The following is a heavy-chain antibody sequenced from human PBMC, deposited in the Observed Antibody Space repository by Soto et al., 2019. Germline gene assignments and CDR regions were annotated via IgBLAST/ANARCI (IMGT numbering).Heavy chain of an antibody. CDR3: ARHNYGSGSTYFDY. Sequence: QVQLQESGPGLVKPSETLSLTCTVSGGSISSYYWSWIRQPPGKGLEWIGYIYYSGSTNYNPSLKSRGTVTVGTSKNQFSLKLNSMTAADTAVYYCARHNYGSGSTYFDYWGQGTLVTVSS. CDR2: IYYSGST. D-gene: IGHD3-10*01. CDR1: GGSISSYY. V-gene: IGHV4-59*08. J-gene: IGHJ4*02.